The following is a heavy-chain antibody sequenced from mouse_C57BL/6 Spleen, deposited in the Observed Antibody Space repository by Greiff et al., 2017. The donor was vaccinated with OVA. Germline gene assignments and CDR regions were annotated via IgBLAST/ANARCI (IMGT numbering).Heavy chain of an antibody. CDR1: GYSITSGYD. CDR3: ARGELTGPFAY. V-gene: IGHV3-1*01. J-gene: IGHJ3*01. Sequence: ESGPGMVKPSQSLSLTCTVTGYSITSGYDWHWIRHFPGNKLEWMGYISYSGSTNYNPSLKSRISITHDTSKNHFFLKLNSVTTEDTATYYCARGELTGPFAYWGQGTLVTVSA. CDR2: ISYSGST. D-gene: IGHD4-1*01.